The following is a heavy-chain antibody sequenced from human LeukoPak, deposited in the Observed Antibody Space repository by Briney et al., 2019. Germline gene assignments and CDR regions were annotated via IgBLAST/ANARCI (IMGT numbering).Heavy chain of an antibody. D-gene: IGHD2-15*01. V-gene: IGHV1-69*05. J-gene: IGHJ4*02. CDR1: GGTFSSYA. CDR2: IIPIFGTA. Sequence: SVKVSCKASGGTFSSYAISWVRQAPGQGLEWMGGIIPIFGTANYAQKFQGRVTITTDESTSTAYMELSSLRSEDTAVYYCARGCSGGGCYDYYFDYWGQGTLVTVSS. CDR3: ARGCSGGGCYDYYFDY.